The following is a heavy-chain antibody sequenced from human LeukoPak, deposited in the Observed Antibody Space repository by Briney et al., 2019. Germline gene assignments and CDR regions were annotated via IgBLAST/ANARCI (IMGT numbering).Heavy chain of an antibody. CDR2: IRSKANSYAT. CDR1: GFTFSGSA. Sequence: GGSLKLSCAASGFTFSGSAMHWVRQASGKGLEWVGRIRSKANSYATAYAASVKGRFTISRDDSKNTAYPQMNSLKTEDTAVYYCTRGGDYWACNPDYWGQGTLVTVSS. D-gene: IGHD4-17*01. CDR3: TRGGDYWACNPDY. J-gene: IGHJ4*02. V-gene: IGHV3-73*01.